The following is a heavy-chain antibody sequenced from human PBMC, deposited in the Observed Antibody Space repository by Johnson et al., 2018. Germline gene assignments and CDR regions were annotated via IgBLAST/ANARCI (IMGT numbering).Heavy chain of an antibody. Sequence: VQLVESGGGLVKPGGSLRLSCAASAITFSPYTMNWVRQAPGKGLEWISSISSSSTYIYYADSVKGRFTISRDNAKNSLFLQMNSLRAEDTAMYYCARVRGSSSNWGDAFDIWGQGTMVTVSS. V-gene: IGHV3-21*06. J-gene: IGHJ3*02. D-gene: IGHD7-27*01. CDR1: AITFSPYT. CDR3: ARVRGSSSNWGDAFDI. CDR2: ISSSSTYI.